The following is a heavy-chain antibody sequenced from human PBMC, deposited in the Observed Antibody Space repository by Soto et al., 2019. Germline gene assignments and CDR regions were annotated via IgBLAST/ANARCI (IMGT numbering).Heavy chain of an antibody. CDR3: AKGKFELQSGPFDV. CDR1: GFTFSNYV. CDR2: ISGSGFA. V-gene: IGHV3-23*01. J-gene: IGHJ4*02. Sequence: GGSLRLSCAASGFTFSNYVMSWVRQAPGKGLEWVSVISGSGFAYNADSVKGRFSISRDNSKNTLFLQMNSLRAEDTALYYCAKGKFELQSGPFDVWGQGTRVTVSS. D-gene: IGHD4-4*01.